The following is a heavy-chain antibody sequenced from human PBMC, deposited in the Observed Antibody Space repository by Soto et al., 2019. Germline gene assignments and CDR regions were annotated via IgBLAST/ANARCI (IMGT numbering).Heavy chain of an antibody. CDR3: AREYSSSWYPAEYFQH. J-gene: IGHJ1*01. D-gene: IGHD6-13*01. Sequence: SVKVSCKASGGTFSSYAISWVRQAPGQGLEWMGGIIPIFGTANYAQKFQGRVTITADESTSTAYMELSSLRSEDTAVYYCAREYSSSWYPAEYFQHWGQGTLVTVSS. CDR2: IIPIFGTA. CDR1: GGTFSSYA. V-gene: IGHV1-69*13.